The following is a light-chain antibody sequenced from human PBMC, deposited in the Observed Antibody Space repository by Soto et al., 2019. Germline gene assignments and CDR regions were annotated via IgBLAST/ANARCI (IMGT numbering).Light chain of an antibody. J-gene: IGKJ2*01. V-gene: IGKV3-20*01. CDR3: QPYGTSPYP. CDR2: GAS. Sequence: EIVLTQSPGTLSLSPGERATLSCRASQSVSSSSLAWYQQKPGQAPRLFIYGASSRATGIPDRFSGSGSGTDFTLTISTLEPEDFAVYYCQPYGTSPYPFGQGTKLQIK. CDR1: QSVSSSS.